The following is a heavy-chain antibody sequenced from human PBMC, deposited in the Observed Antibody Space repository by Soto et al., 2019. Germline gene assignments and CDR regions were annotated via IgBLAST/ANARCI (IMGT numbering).Heavy chain of an antibody. D-gene: IGHD3-10*01. J-gene: IGHJ4*02. CDR2: IIPIFGTA. Sequence: QVQLVQSGAEVKKPGSSVKVSCKASGGTFSSYAISWVRQAPGQGLEWMGGIIPIFGTANYAQKFQGRVTITADESTSIAYMELSSLRSEDTAVYYCARDRYGSGSYYFDYWGQGTLVTVSS. V-gene: IGHV1-69*01. CDR1: GGTFSSYA. CDR3: ARDRYGSGSYYFDY.